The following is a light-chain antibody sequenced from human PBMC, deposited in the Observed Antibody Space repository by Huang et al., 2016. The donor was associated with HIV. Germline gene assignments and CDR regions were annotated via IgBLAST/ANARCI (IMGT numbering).Light chain of an antibody. J-gene: IGKJ2*01. CDR1: QSVSSNF. CDR2: SAS. Sequence: EIVLTQSPVTLSLSPGERATLSCRASQSVSSNFLAWYQQKPGQAPRLLIYSASTRATGISDRVSGSGSGTDFTLTISRLEPEDFAVYCCHQYGTSPTTFGQGTKVEIK. CDR3: HQYGTSPTT. V-gene: IGKV3-20*01.